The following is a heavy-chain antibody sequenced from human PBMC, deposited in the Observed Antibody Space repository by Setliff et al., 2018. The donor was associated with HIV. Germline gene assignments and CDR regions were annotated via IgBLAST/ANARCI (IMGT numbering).Heavy chain of an antibody. V-gene: IGHV2-5*01. Sequence: SGPTLVNPTQPLTLTCTFSGLSLSTSGVGVGWIRQSPGKALEWLAFIYWNNNKHYSTSLKSRPTVTKDTSKNRVVFTMTNMDPVDTATYYCAYSGRQLRGPYFDFWGQGTPVTVSS. D-gene: IGHD1-1*01. CDR1: GLSLSTSGVG. CDR3: AYSGRQLRGPYFDF. CDR2: IYWNNNK. J-gene: IGHJ4*02.